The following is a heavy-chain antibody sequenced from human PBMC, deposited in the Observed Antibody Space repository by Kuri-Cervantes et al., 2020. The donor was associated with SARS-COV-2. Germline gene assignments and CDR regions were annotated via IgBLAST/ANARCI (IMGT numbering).Heavy chain of an antibody. J-gene: IGHJ6*02. D-gene: IGHD7-27*01. V-gene: IGHV5-51*01. CDR2: IYPGDSDT. CDR1: GNSFTSYW. Sequence: GESLKISCKGSGNSFTSYWIGWVRQMPGKGLEWMGIIYPGDSDTRYSPSFQGHVTISADKSISTAYLQWSSLKASDTAMYYCASGDVRQGYGMDVWGQGTTVTVSS. CDR3: ASGDVRQGYGMDV.